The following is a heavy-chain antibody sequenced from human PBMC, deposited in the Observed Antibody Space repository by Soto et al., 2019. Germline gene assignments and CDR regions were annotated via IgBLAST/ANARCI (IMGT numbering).Heavy chain of an antibody. V-gene: IGHV3-23*04. CDR1: GFSFRDYG. Sequence: EVQLVESGGALVQPGGSLRLSCEASGFSFRDYGMSWVRQAPGKGLQWVAGIGGSGDTTNYADSVKGRFTISSDNSKNTQYLQMNSLTAEGAAVYYRGKEPVVTVFGLVTFWGQGTLVSVSS. CDR2: IGGSGDTT. CDR3: GKEPVVTVFGLVTF. D-gene: IGHD3-3*01. J-gene: IGHJ4*02.